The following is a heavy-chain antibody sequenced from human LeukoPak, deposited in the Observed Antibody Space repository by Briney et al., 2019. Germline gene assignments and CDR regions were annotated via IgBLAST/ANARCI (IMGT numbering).Heavy chain of an antibody. J-gene: IGHJ4*02. D-gene: IGHD6-19*01. Sequence: SETLSLTCTVSGGSISSGGYYWSWIRQHPGKGLEWIGYIHYSGNTYYNPSLKSRVSISVDTSKNQFSLKLSSVTAADTAVYYCAKHRGSGVAGTGGVESWGQGTLVTVSS. CDR2: IHYSGNT. CDR1: GGSISSGGYY. V-gene: IGHV4-31*03. CDR3: AKHRGSGVAGTGGVES.